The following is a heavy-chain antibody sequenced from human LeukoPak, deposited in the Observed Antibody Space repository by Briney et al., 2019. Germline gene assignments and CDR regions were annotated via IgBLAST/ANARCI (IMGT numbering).Heavy chain of an antibody. J-gene: IGHJ6*03. CDR2: IYTSGST. CDR3: ARDKLDIVIVPGRESSFYYYYYMDV. V-gene: IGHV4-4*07. Sequence: SETLSLTCTVSGGSISSYYWSWIRQPAGKGLEWIGRIYTSGSTNYNPSLKSRVTMSVDTSKNQFSLKLSSVTAADTAVYYCARDKLDIVIVPGRESSFYYYYYMDVWGKGTTVTISS. CDR1: GGSISSYY. D-gene: IGHD2-2*03.